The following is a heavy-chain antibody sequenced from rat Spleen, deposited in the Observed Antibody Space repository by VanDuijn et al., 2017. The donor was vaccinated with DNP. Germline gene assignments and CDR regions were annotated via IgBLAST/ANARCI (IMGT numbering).Heavy chain of an antibody. D-gene: IGHD1-4*01. Sequence: QVRLRESGPGLVQPSHTLSLTCTVSGFSLTGYSVFWVRQPPGKGLEWIAAISSGGSTYYNSTLKSRLSISRDTSKSQVFLKMNSLQTEDTAIYFCTRGGYPGITSAMDAWGQGTSVTVSS. CDR1: GFSLTGYS. CDR2: ISSGGST. V-gene: IGHV2S12*01. CDR3: TRGGYPGITSAMDA. J-gene: IGHJ4*01.